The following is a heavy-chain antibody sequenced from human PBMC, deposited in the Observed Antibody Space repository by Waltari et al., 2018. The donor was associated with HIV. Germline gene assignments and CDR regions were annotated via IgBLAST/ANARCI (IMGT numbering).Heavy chain of an antibody. CDR3: ARVRRPSGSYYLSY. Sequence: QVQLVQSGAEVKKPGASVKVSCKASGYTFTSYNIYWVRQAPGQGLEWMGWMNPNTGDTAYVQKFQGRVTMTRNTSMSTAYMELSSLRSEDTAVYYCARVRRPSGSYYLSYWGQGTLVTVSS. J-gene: IGHJ4*02. D-gene: IGHD1-26*01. CDR2: MNPNTGDT. V-gene: IGHV1-8*01. CDR1: GYTFTSYN.